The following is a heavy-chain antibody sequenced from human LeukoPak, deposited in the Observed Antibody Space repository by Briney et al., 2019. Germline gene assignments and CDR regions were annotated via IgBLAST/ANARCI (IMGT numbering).Heavy chain of an antibody. D-gene: IGHD4/OR15-4a*01. V-gene: IGHV3-23*01. CDR1: GFTFSTYA. CDR3: AKDLGAYRLFQN. CDR2: INASGGST. Sequence: GGSLRLSCAASGFTFSTYAVSWVRQAPGRGLEWVSLINASGGSTYYPDSVKGRFIISRDNSKNTLYLQMNSLRAEDTAVYYCAKDLGAYRLFQNWGQGTLVTVSS. J-gene: IGHJ1*01.